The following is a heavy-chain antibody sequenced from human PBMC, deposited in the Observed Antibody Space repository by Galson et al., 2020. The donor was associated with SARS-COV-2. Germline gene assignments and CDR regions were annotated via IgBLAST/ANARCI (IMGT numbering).Heavy chain of an antibody. Sequence: GESLKISCKVSGYTLTELSMHWVQQAPGKGLEWMGGFDPEDGETIYAQKFQGRVTMTEDTSTDTAYMELSSLRSEDTAVYYCATGTPVGATGWFDPWGQGTLVTVSS. CDR3: ATGTPVGATGWFDP. D-gene: IGHD1-26*01. J-gene: IGHJ5*02. V-gene: IGHV1-24*01. CDR2: FDPEDGET. CDR1: GYTLTELS.